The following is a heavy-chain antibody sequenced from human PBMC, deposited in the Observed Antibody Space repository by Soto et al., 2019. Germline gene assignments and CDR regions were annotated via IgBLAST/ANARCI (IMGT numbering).Heavy chain of an antibody. J-gene: IGHJ6*02. Sequence: QVQLVQSGAEEKKPGASVKVSCKASGYTFTSYAMHWVRQAPGQRLEWMGWINAGNGNTKYSQKFQGRVTITSDTSASTAKMQLSSLRSEDTAVYYCARDPSYYGMDVWGQGTTVTVSS. V-gene: IGHV1-3*05. CDR2: INAGNGNT. CDR3: ARDPSYYGMDV. CDR1: GYTFTSYA.